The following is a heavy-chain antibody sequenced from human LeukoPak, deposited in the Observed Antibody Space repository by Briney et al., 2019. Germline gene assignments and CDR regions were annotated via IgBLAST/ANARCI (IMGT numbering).Heavy chain of an antibody. CDR1: GFTFSSYA. V-gene: IGHV4-59*01. Sequence: GSLRLSCAASGFTFSSYAMSWVRQAPGKGLEWIGYIYYSGSTNYNPSLKSRVTISVDTSKNQFSLKLSSVTAADTAVYYCARGIYPDYWGQGTLVTVSS. J-gene: IGHJ4*02. D-gene: IGHD6-13*01. CDR3: ARGIYPDY. CDR2: IYYSGST.